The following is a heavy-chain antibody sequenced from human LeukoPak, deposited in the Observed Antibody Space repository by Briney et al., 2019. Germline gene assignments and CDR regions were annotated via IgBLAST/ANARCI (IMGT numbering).Heavy chain of an antibody. V-gene: IGHV3-11*01. CDR2: ISSSGSTI. CDR3: ARGPSYYDSSGYYSHWFDP. J-gene: IGHJ5*02. Sequence: PGGSLRLSCAASGFTFSDYYMSWIRQAPGKGLEWVSYISSSGSTIYYADSVKSRFTISRDNAKNSLYLQMNSLRAEDTAVYYCARGPSYYDSSGYYSHWFDPWGQGTLVTVSS. CDR1: GFTFSDYY. D-gene: IGHD3-22*01.